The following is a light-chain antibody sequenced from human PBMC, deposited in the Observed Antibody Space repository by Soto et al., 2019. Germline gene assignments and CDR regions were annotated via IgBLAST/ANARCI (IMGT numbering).Light chain of an antibody. CDR2: KAS. J-gene: IGKJ1*01. CDR3: QHYNSYWT. V-gene: IGKV1-5*03. CDR1: QSISTW. Sequence: DIQMTQSPFTLSASVGDRVTITCRASQSISTWLAWYQQKPGKAPKLLIYKASSLDSGVPSRFSGSGSGTEFTLTISSLQPDDFATYYCQHYNSYWTFGQGTKVDIK.